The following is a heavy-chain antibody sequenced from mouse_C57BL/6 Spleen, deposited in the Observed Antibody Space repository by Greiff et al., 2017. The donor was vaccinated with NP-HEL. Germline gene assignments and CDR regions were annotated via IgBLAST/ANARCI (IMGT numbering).Heavy chain of an antibody. Sequence: VQLQQSGAELVKPGASVKLSCKASGYTFTSYWMQWVKQRPGQGLEWIGEIDPSDSYTNYNQKFKGKATLTVDTSSSTAYMQLSSLTSEDSAVYYCARCRSSYYAMDYWGQGTSVTVSS. CDR1: GYTFTSYW. CDR2: IDPSDSYT. D-gene: IGHD1-1*01. V-gene: IGHV1-50*01. CDR3: ARCRSSYYAMDY. J-gene: IGHJ4*01.